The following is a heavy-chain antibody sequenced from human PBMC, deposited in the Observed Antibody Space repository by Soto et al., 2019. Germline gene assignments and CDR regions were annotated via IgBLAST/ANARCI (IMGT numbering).Heavy chain of an antibody. CDR3: AKDWKDSCDYRPPFDY. Sequence: EVRLLESGGGLVQPGGSLRLSCEASGFTFSNYAMSWVRQAPGKGLEWVSSISGGTNSTYYADSVKGRFAISRDNSKNTLFLQMNGLSAEDTAVYYCAKDWKDSCDYRPPFDYWGPGTLVTVTS. D-gene: IGHD3-16*01. J-gene: IGHJ4*02. CDR1: GFTFSNYA. V-gene: IGHV3-23*01. CDR2: ISGGTNST.